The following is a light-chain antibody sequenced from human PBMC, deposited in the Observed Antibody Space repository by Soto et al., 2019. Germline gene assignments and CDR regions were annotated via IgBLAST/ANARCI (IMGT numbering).Light chain of an antibody. Sequence: QSVLTQPASVSGSPGQSITISCTGTSSDVGVYNYVSWYQQHPGKDPKLMIYEVSNRPSGVSNRFSGSKSGNTASLTISGLQAEDEADYYCSSYTSSSTSVLGGGTKLTVL. J-gene: IGLJ3*02. CDR1: SSDVGVYNY. V-gene: IGLV2-14*01. CDR2: EVS. CDR3: SSYTSSSTSV.